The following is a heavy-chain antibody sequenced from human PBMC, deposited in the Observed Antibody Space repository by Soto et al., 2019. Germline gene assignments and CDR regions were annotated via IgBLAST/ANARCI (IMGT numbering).Heavy chain of an antibody. CDR2: IYYSGST. CDR1: GCSISSSSYY. J-gene: IGHJ6*02. D-gene: IGHD1-7*01. Sequence: PXETLSLTCTVSGCSISSSSYYWGWIRQPPGKGLEWIGSIYYSGSTYYNPSLKSRVTISVDTSKNQFSLKLSSVTAADTAVYYCARRDRGTTYYYYYYGMDVWGQGTTVTVSS. CDR3: ARRDRGTTYYYYYYGMDV. V-gene: IGHV4-39*01.